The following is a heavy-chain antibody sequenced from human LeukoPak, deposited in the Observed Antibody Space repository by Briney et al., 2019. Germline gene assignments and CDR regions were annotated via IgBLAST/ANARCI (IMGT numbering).Heavy chain of an antibody. Sequence: GGSLRLSCAASGFTFSSYGMHWVRQAPGKGLEWVAVISYDGSNKYYADSVKGRFTISRDNSKYTLYLQMNSLRAEDTAVYYCARDGNWNYRPVAPGLDYWGQGTLVTVSS. J-gene: IGHJ4*02. D-gene: IGHD1-7*01. CDR1: GFTFSSYG. CDR3: ARDGNWNYRPVAPGLDY. V-gene: IGHV3-30*03. CDR2: ISYDGSNK.